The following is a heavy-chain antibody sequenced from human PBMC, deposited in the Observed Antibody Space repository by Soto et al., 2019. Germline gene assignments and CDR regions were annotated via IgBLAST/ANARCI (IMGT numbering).Heavy chain of an antibody. CDR1: GFTFSDET. Sequence: QLVESGGGLVKPGGSLRLSCSASGFTFSDETMSWVRKVPGKGLEWVSGISGGGSYIFYADSVQGRFSISRDNPKNSLFLEMNSLRVEDTAVYYCARDSDCHSTSCFFPPHVWGQGTTVTVSS. CDR3: ARDSDCHSTSCFFPPHV. CDR2: ISGGGSYI. D-gene: IGHD2-2*01. V-gene: IGHV3-21*06. J-gene: IGHJ6*02.